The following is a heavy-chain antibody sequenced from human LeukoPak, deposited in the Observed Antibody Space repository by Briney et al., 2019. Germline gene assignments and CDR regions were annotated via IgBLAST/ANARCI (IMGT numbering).Heavy chain of an antibody. J-gene: IGHJ4*02. CDR2: ISASGST. V-gene: IGHV4-4*07. CDR1: GGSFSGYY. CDR3: ARGKEGYGIFDY. Sequence: SETLSLTCTVSGGSFSGYYWTWIRRPAGKELEWIGRISASGSTNYSPSLKSRVTISVDTSKNQFSLNLSSVTAADTAVYYCARGKEGYGIFDYWGQGTLVTVSS. D-gene: IGHD3-16*01.